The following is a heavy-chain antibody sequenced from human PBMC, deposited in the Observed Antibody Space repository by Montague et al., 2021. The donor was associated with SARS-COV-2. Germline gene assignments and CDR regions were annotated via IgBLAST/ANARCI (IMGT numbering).Heavy chain of an antibody. CDR2: ISNDGRT. CDR1: GGSFDSDNFF. D-gene: IGHD3-9*01. Sequence: SETLSLTCSVSGGSFDSDNFFWGWIRQPPGKRLEWIGVISNDGRTFDNPSLKSRVTISVHTSRNQLSLNVKSVTAADTAVYYCARLRRYDVVTYYPDFWGQGILVTVSS. J-gene: IGHJ4*02. V-gene: IGHV4-39*01. CDR3: ARLRRYDVVTYYPDF.